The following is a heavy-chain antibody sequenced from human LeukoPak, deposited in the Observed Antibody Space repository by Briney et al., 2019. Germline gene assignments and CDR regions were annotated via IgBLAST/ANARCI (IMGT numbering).Heavy chain of an antibody. CDR2: INHSGST. Sequence: SETLSLTCAVYGGSFSGYYWSWIRQPPGKGLEWIGEINHSGSTNYNPSLKSRVTISVDTSKNQFSLKLSSVTAADTAVYYCARGLSAIVYWGQGTLVTVFS. CDR3: ARGLSAIVY. J-gene: IGHJ4*02. V-gene: IGHV4-34*01. CDR1: GGSFSGYY. D-gene: IGHD2-15*01.